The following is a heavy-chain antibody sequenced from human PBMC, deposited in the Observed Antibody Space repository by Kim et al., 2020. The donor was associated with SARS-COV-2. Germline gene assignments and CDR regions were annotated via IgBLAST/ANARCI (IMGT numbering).Heavy chain of an antibody. J-gene: IGHJ4*02. D-gene: IGHD3-9*01. V-gene: IGHV5-51*01. Sequence: RPSFTGQVTISADKSISTAYMQWGSLKASDTAMYYCARGGFGEYFDCLDYWGQGTLVTVSS. CDR3: ARGGFGEYFDCLDY.